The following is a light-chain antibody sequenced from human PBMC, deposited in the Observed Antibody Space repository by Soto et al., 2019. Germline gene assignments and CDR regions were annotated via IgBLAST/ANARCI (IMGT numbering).Light chain of an antibody. CDR3: QQYYNTPFT. V-gene: IGKV4-1*01. CDR1: QSVLYSSTNKNS. CDR2: WAS. J-gene: IGKJ3*01. Sequence: DIVMTQSPDSLAVSLGERATINCKSSQSVLYSSTNKNSLAWYQQKPGQPPKLLIYWASTRGSGVPDRFSGSGSGTDFTLTISRLQAEDVAIYYCQQYYNTPFTFGPGTKVGI.